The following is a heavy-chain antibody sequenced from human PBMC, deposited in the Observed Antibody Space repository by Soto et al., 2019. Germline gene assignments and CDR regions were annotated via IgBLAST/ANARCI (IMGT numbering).Heavy chain of an antibody. CDR2: IYWDDDK. J-gene: IGHJ4*02. D-gene: IGHD6-19*01. CDR3: AHARPKYSSGWYPY. Sequence: QITLKESGPPLVKPTQTLTLTCTFSGFSLSTSGVGVGWIRQPPGKALEWLALIYWDDDKRYSPSLKSRLTITKDTSKNQVVLRMTNMDPVDTATYYCAHARPKYSSGWYPYWGQGTLVTVSS. V-gene: IGHV2-5*02. CDR1: GFSLSTSGVG.